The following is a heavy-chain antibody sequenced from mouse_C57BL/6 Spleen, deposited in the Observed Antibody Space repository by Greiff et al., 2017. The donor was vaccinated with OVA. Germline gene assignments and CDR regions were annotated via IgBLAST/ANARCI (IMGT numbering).Heavy chain of an antibody. CDR1: GYTFTEYT. D-gene: IGHD3-3*01. CDR3: ARHESGTGAFDY. J-gene: IGHJ2*01. Sequence: QVQLQQSGAELVKPGASVKLSCKASGYTFTEYTIHWVKQRPGQGLEWIGWIYPGSGSIKYNEKFKDKATLTADKSSSTVYIELSRMTAEYSAVYFCARHESGTGAFDYWGQGTTLTVSS. CDR2: IYPGSGSI. V-gene: IGHV1-62-2*01.